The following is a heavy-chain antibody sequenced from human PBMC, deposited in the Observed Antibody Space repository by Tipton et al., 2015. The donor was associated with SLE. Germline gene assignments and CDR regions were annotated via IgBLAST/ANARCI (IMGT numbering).Heavy chain of an antibody. CDR3: AKDRDYTSDYYYYYMDV. Sequence: SLRLSCVGSGFSFSSYELNWVRQAPGKGLEWVSTISGSGGNTYYADSVKGRFTISRDNSKNTVYLQMNTLRAEDTAVYYCAKDRDYTSDYYYYYMDVWGKGTTVTVSS. CDR2: ISGSGGNT. V-gene: IGHV3-23*01. D-gene: IGHD4-11*01. CDR1: GFSFSSYE. J-gene: IGHJ6*03.